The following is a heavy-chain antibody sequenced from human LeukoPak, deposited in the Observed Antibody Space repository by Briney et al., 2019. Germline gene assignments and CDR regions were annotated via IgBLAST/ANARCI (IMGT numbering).Heavy chain of an antibody. Sequence: GGSLTLSCAASGFTFSNYWMTWVRRAPGKGLEWVSYISSSSSTIYYADSVKGRFTISRDNAKNSLYLQMNSLRAEDTAVYYCARDGGFGAAPQAYYYYMDVWGKGTTVTVSS. CDR2: ISSSSSTI. CDR1: GFTFSNYW. J-gene: IGHJ6*03. V-gene: IGHV3-48*01. D-gene: IGHD3-10*01. CDR3: ARDGGFGAAPQAYYYYMDV.